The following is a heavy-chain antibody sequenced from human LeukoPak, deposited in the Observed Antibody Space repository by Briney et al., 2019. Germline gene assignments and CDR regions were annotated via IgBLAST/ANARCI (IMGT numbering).Heavy chain of an antibody. CDR3: ARLKRVHYGMDV. CDR1: GDSISSGGYY. D-gene: IGHD5-24*01. V-gene: IGHV4-30-2*01. Sequence: SQTLSLTCTVSGDSISSGGYYWSWIRQPPGKGLEWIGYIYHSGSTYYNPSLKSRVTISVDRSKNQFSLKLSSVTAADTAVYYCARLKRVHYGMDVWGQGTTVTVSS. CDR2: IYHSGST. J-gene: IGHJ6*02.